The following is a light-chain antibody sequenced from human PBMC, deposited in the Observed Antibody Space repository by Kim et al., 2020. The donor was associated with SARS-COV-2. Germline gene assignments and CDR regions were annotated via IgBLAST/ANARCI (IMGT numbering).Light chain of an antibody. CDR3: QQYDTSWT. CDR1: RSIGSW. V-gene: IGKV1-5*03. Sequence: SASVGARFTITGRASRSIGSWLAWYQQQPGKAPNLLIYETSSLKSGVPSRFSGSGSGTEFTLTISSLQPEDFATYYCQQYDTSWTFGQGTKVDIK. J-gene: IGKJ1*01. CDR2: ETS.